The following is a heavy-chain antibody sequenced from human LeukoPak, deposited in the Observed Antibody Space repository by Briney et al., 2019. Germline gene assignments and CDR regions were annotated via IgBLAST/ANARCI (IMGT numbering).Heavy chain of an antibody. CDR3: ATVAAIRGVTYFDY. CDR2: LCYSGST. Sequence: SETLSLTCTVSGGSISSYYWSWIRQPPGKGLEWIAYLCYSGSTDYNPSLESRVTISVDTSKNQFSLKLRSVTAAGTAVYYCATVAAIRGVTYFDYWGQGTLVTVSS. CDR1: GGSISSYY. D-gene: IGHD5-24*01. V-gene: IGHV4-59*01. J-gene: IGHJ4*02.